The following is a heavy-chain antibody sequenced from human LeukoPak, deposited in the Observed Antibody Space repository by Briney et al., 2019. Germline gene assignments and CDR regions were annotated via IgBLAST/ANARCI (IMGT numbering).Heavy chain of an antibody. CDR1: GGSISSYY. CDR2: IYYSGST. V-gene: IGHV4-59*07. D-gene: IGHD1-1*01. Sequence: SDTLSLTCTVSGGSISSYYWSWIRQPPGKGLEWIGYIYYSGSTNYNPSLKSRVTISVDTSKNQFSLKLSSVTAADTAVYYCARVLNWNSWFDYWGQGTLVTVSS. CDR3: ARVLNWNSWFDY. J-gene: IGHJ4*02.